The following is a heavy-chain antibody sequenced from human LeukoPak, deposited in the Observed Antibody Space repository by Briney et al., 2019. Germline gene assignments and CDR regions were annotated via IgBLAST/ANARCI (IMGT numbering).Heavy chain of an antibody. CDR1: GGSVSSGSYY. CDR3: AREIYGDYQFDY. Sequence: PSETLSLTCTVSGGSVSSGSYYWRWIRQPPGTGLEWIGYIYYSGSTNYNPSLKSRVTISVDTSKNQFSLKLSSVTAADTAVYYCAREIYGDYQFDYWGQGTLVTVSS. CDR2: IYYSGST. V-gene: IGHV4-61*01. J-gene: IGHJ4*02. D-gene: IGHD4-17*01.